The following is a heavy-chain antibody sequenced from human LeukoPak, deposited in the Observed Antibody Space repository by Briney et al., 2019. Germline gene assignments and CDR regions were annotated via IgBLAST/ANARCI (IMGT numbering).Heavy chain of an antibody. Sequence: GGSLRLSCAASGFTFSSYAMSWVRQAPGKGLEWVSAISGGGGSTYYADSVKGRFTISRDNSKNTLYLQMNSLRAEDTAVYYCAKDPHSSVVTEFRIPPLDAFDIWGQGTMVTVSS. D-gene: IGHD3-16*02. CDR3: AKDPHSSVVTEFRIPPLDAFDI. CDR1: GFTFSSYA. V-gene: IGHV3-23*01. CDR2: ISGGGGST. J-gene: IGHJ3*02.